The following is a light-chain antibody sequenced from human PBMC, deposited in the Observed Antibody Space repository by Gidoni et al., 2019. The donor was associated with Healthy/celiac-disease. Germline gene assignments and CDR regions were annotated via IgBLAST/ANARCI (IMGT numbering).Light chain of an antibody. CDR1: QSVSSY. J-gene: IGKJ5*01. Sequence: DIVLTQSPATLSLSPGERATLSCRASQSVSSYLAWYQQKPGQAPRLLIDDASNRATGIPARFSGSGSGTDFTLTISSLEPEDFAVYYCQQRSNWPPETFGQGTRLEIK. CDR2: DAS. CDR3: QQRSNWPPET. V-gene: IGKV3-11*01.